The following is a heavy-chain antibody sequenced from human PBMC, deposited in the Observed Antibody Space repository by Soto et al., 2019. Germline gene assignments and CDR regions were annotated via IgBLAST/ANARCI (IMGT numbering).Heavy chain of an antibody. CDR1: GYTFTSYD. D-gene: IGHD1-1*01. Sequence: QVQLVQSGAEVKKPGASVKVSCKASGYTFTSYDINWVRQATGQGLEWMGWMNPNSGNTGYAQKFQGRVTMTRNTSISTAYMELSSLRSEVTAVYYCAGERTGSTSMAVWGQGTTVTVSS. J-gene: IGHJ6*02. CDR2: MNPNSGNT. V-gene: IGHV1-8*01. CDR3: AGERTGSTSMAV.